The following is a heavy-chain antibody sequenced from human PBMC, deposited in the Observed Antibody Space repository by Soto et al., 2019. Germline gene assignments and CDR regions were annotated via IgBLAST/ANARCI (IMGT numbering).Heavy chain of an antibody. CDR1: GFTFSSYA. CDR3: ASIFITGTTLNALDGMDV. CDR2: ISYDGSNK. V-gene: IGHV3-30-3*01. D-gene: IGHD1-7*01. J-gene: IGHJ6*02. Sequence: PGGSLRLSCAASGFTFSSYAIHWVRQAPGKGLEWVAVISYDGSNKYYADSVKGRFTISRDNSKNTLYLQMNSLRAEDTAVYYCASIFITGTTLNALDGMDVWGQGTTVTVSS.